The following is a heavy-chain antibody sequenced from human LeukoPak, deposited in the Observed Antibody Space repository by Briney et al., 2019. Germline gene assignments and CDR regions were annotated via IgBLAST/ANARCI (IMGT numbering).Heavy chain of an antibody. D-gene: IGHD5-24*01. CDR1: GFTFSTYW. J-gene: IGHJ4*02. CDR2: INSDGSST. CDR3: ARDVVEMATITFDY. V-gene: IGHV3-74*01. Sequence: PGGSLRPSCAASGFTFSTYWMHWVRQAPGKGLVWVSHINSDGSSTSYADSVKGRFTISRDNAKNTLYLQMNSLRAEDTAVYYCARDVVEMATITFDYWGQGTLVTISS.